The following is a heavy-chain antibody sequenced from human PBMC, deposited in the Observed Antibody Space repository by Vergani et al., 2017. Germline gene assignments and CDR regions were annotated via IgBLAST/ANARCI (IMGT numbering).Heavy chain of an antibody. D-gene: IGHD1-7*01. J-gene: IGHJ6*03. CDR1: DGSISGYY. V-gene: IGHV4-4*07. Sequence: QVQLQESGPGLVKPSEPLSLTCSVSDGSISGYYWNWIRQPAGKGLEWIGRVYASGSINYNPSLKSRVTMSVYTSKNQISLKLTSVTAADTAVYYCARGLLEIRSSGLGLINHYYYIDGWGKGTSVTVSS. CDR2: VYASGSI. CDR3: ARGLLEIRSSGLGLINHYYYIDG.